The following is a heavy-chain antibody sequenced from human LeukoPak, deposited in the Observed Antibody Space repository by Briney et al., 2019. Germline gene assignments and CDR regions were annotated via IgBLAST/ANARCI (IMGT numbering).Heavy chain of an antibody. CDR1: GFTFRSYE. CDR2: ISSSGSTI. D-gene: IGHD3-10*01. CDR3: ARDAYYYGSGTKWFDP. Sequence: GGSLRLSCAASGFTFRSYEMNWVRQAPGKGLEWVSYISSSGSTIYYADSVKGRFTISRDNAKNSLYLQMNSLRAEDTAVYYCARDAYYYGSGTKWFDPWGQGTLVTVSS. V-gene: IGHV3-48*03. J-gene: IGHJ5*02.